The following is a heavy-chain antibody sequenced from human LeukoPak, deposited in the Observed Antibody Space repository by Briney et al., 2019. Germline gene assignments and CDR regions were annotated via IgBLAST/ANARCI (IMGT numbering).Heavy chain of an antibody. Sequence: GGSLRLSCAASGFTFSSYAMSWVRQAPGKGLEWVSAISGSGGSTYYADSVKGRFTISRDNSKNTLYLQMNSLRAKDTAVYYCAKVGVRGYSTPPRNGFDYWGQGTLVTVSS. J-gene: IGHJ4*02. CDR1: GFTFSSYA. V-gene: IGHV3-23*01. CDR2: ISGSGGST. CDR3: AKVGVRGYSTPPRNGFDY. D-gene: IGHD5-18*01.